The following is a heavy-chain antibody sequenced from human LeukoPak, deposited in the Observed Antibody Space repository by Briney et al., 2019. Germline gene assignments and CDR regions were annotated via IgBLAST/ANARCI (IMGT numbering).Heavy chain of an antibody. V-gene: IGHV4-39*07. CDR2: FYHSGST. J-gene: IGHJ6*02. D-gene: IGHD6-6*01. CDR3: AATPSSIAARYGPYYYYGMDV. Sequence: SETLSLTCTVSGGSISRSSSYWGWIRQPPGSTLEWIGNFYHSGSTYYNPALKSRVTMSVNTSKNQFSLKLTSVTAADTAVYYCAATPSSIAARYGPYYYYGMDVWGQGTTVTVSS. CDR1: GGSISRSSSY.